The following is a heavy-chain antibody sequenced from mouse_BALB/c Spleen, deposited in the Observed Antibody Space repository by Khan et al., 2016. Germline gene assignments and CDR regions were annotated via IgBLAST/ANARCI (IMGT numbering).Heavy chain of an antibody. CDR2: ISSGSSAI. CDR1: GFTFSSFG. V-gene: IGHV5-17*02. J-gene: IGHJ2*01. Sequence: EVELVESGGGLVQPGGSRKLSCAASGFTFSSFGMHWVRQAPEKGLEWVAFISSGSSAIYYADTVKGRFTISRDNPKNTLFLQMTSLTHEDTAMYYCGRGDYWGQGTTLTVSS. CDR3: GRGDY.